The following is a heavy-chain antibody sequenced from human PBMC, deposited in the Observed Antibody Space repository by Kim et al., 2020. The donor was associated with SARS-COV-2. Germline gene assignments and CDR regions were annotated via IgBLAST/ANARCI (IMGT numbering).Heavy chain of an antibody. CDR3: ANTPSSGYYYFDFDY. D-gene: IGHD3-22*01. V-gene: IGHV3-30*18. CDR2: ISYDGINK. J-gene: IGHJ4*02. CDR1: GFTFSSYA. Sequence: GGSLRLSCAASGFTFSSYAMHWVRQAPGKGLEWVAVISYDGINKYYADSVKDRFTISRDNSKNTMYLQMNSLRAEDTAVYYCANTPSSGYYYFDFDYWGQGTLVTVSS.